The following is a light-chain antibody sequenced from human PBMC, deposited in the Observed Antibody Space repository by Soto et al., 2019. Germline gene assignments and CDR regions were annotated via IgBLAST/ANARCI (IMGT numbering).Light chain of an antibody. J-gene: IGKJ4*01. CDR1: QRIARH. V-gene: IGKV1-39*01. CDR2: AAS. CDR3: QQSFSTPLT. Sequence: DIQMTQSPSSLSASVGDRVTITCRASQRIARHLHWCQQKPGKAPKLLIYAASSLQSGVPSRFSGSGSGTDFTLTISSLQPEDFATYYCQQSFSTPLTFGGGTKVEIK.